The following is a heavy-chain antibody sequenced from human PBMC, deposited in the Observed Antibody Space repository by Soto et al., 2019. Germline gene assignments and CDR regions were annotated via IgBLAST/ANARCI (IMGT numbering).Heavy chain of an antibody. CDR3: AKRRLNTITSLSDW. CDR2: ISIGGRTI. V-gene: IGHV3-48*04. CDR1: GFTFRNYN. Sequence: GGSLRLSCAASGFTFRNYNMNWVRQVPGKGLEWVAHISIGGRTINYADSVKGRFTISRDDAENSLNLHMNSLGAEDTALYYCAKRRLNTITSLSDWWGQGVQVTVSS. D-gene: IGHD3-16*02. J-gene: IGHJ1*01.